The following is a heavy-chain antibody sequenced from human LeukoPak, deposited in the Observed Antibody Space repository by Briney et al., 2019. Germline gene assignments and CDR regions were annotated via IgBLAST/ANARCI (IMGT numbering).Heavy chain of an antibody. CDR3: ARDSSPAMVNWNFDY. V-gene: IGHV1-46*01. CDR2: INPSGGST. Sequence: GPSVKVSCKASGYTFTSYYMHWVRQAPGQGLEWMGIINPSGGSTSYAQKFQGRVTMTRDTSTSTVYMELSSLRSEDTAVYYCARDSSPAMVNWNFDYWGQGTLVTVSS. J-gene: IGHJ4*02. D-gene: IGHD5-18*01. CDR1: GYTFTSYY.